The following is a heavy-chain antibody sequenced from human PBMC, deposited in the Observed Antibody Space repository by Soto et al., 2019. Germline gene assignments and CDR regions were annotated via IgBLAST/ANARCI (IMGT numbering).Heavy chain of an antibody. CDR3: ARPAGRDSSGYYYNYFDY. D-gene: IGHD3-22*01. J-gene: IGHJ4*02. CDR2: IYPGDSDT. Sequence: PGESLKISCKGSGYTFTSYWIGWVRQMPGKGLEWMGIIYPGDSDTRYSPSFQGQVTISADKSISTAYLQWSSLKASDTAMYYCARPAGRDSSGYYYNYFDYWGQGPLFTLSP. CDR1: GYTFTSYW. V-gene: IGHV5-51*01.